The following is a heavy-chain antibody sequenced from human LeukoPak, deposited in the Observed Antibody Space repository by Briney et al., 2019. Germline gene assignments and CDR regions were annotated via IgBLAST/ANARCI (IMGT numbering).Heavy chain of an antibody. V-gene: IGHV4-39*07. CDR2: IYYSGST. Sequence: KPSETLSLTCTVSGGSISSSSYYWGWIRQPPGKGLEWIGSIYYSGSTYCNPSLKSRVTISVDTSKNQFSLNLRSVTAADTAVYYCARRRGSGTQLWKYDAFDIWGQGTLVTVSS. D-gene: IGHD5-18*01. CDR3: ARRRGSGTQLWKYDAFDI. CDR1: GGSISSSSYY. J-gene: IGHJ3*02.